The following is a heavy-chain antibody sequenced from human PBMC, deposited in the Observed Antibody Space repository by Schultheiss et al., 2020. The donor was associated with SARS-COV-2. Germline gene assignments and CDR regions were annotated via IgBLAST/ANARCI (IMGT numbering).Heavy chain of an antibody. D-gene: IGHD2-2*01. J-gene: IGHJ3*02. CDR3: ARPLSHGYCSSTSCPPDAFDI. V-gene: IGHV3-30*04. Sequence: GGSLRLSCVASGFTFSSYAMHWVRQAPGKGLEWVAVISYDGSNKYYADSVKGRFTISRDNAKNSLYLQMNSLRAEDTAVYYCARPLSHGYCSSTSCPPDAFDIWGQGTMVTVSS. CDR2: ISYDGSNK. CDR1: GFTFSSYA.